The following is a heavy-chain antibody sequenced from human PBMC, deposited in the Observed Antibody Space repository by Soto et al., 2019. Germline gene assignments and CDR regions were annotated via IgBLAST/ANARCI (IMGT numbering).Heavy chain of an antibody. CDR2: TGSGTGPG. CDR1: GGTFSTNP. D-gene: IGHD2-15*01. CDR3: ARRDSGGFYRYFDS. Sequence: QVQLVQSGAEVKKPGSSVKDSCKASGGTFSTNPISWVRQAPGQGLEWMGGTGSGTGPGNHAQKFQGRLTITVDKSTSTVYMELSSLSSEDTAVYYCARRDSGGFYRYFDSWGQGTLVTVSS. V-gene: IGHV1-69*06. J-gene: IGHJ4*02.